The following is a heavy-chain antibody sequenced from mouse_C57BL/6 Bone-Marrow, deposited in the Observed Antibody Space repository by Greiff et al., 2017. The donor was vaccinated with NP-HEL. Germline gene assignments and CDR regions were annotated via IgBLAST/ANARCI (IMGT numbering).Heavy chain of an antibody. V-gene: IGHV14-2*01. CDR1: GFNIKDYY. J-gene: IGHJ2*01. Sequence: VQLKESGAELVKPGASVKLSCTASGFNIKDYYMHWVKQRTEQGLEWIGRIDPEDGETKYAPKFQGKATITADTSSNTAYLQLSSLTSEDTAVYYCARDILWLRHDFDYWGQGTTLTVSS. D-gene: IGHD2-2*01. CDR2: IDPEDGET. CDR3: ARDILWLRHDFDY.